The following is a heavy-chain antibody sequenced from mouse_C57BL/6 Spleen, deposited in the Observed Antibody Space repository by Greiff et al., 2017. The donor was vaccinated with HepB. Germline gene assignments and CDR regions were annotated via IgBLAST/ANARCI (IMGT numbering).Heavy chain of an antibody. CDR3: AREGLRRGYYYAMDY. V-gene: IGHV1-64*01. J-gene: IGHJ4*01. CDR2: IHPNSGST. CDR1: GYTFTSYW. Sequence: QVHVKQPGAELVKPGASVKLSCKASGYTFTSYWMHWVKQRPGQGLEWIGMIHPNSGSTNYNEKFKSKATLTVDKSSSTAYMQLSSLTSEDSAVYYCAREGLRRGYYYAMDYWGQGTSVTVSS. D-gene: IGHD2-4*01.